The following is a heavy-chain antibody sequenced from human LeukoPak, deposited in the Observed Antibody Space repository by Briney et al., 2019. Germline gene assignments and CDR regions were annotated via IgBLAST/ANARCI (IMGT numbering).Heavy chain of an antibody. V-gene: IGHV3-48*03. J-gene: IGHJ4*02. CDR1: GFTFSSYE. Sequence: GGSLRLSCAPSGFTFSSYEMNWVRQAPGKGLEWVSYISSSGSTIYYADSVKGRFTISRDNSKNTLYLQMNSLRAEDTALYYCAKAVIPGGGPRDSWGQGTLVTVSS. CDR3: AKAVIPGGGPRDS. CDR2: ISSSGSTI. D-gene: IGHD2-15*01.